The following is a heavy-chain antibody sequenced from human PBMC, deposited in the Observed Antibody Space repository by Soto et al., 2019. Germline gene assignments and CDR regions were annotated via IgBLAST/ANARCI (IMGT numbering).Heavy chain of an antibody. CDR2: ISSSSSSI. V-gene: IGHV3-48*01. Sequence: EVQLVESGGGLVQPGGSLRLSCAASGFTFSSYSMNWVRQAPGKGLEWVSCISSSSSSICYADSVKGRFTISRDNDKKSLYLQMTIQRAEGTAVYYCARQKQRYFAWSEAYYFDYWGQGTLVTVSS. J-gene: IGHJ4*01. D-gene: IGHD3-9*01. CDR1: GFTFSSYS. CDR3: ARQKQRYFAWSEAYYFDY.